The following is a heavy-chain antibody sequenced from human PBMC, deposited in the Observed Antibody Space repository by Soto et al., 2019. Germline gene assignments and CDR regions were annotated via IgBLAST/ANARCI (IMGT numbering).Heavy chain of an antibody. CDR1: GYSFTTYR. J-gene: IGHJ6*02. CDR2: IYPGDSET. D-gene: IGHD2-2*01. CDR3: ARTLVPADYYYGMDV. Sequence: GESLKISCKGSGYSFTTYRIGWIRQMPGKGLEWMGIIYPGDSETRCSPSFQGHVTISADKSNTTAYLQWSSLKASDTSMYYCARTLVPADYYYGMDVWGQGTTVTVSS. V-gene: IGHV5-51*01.